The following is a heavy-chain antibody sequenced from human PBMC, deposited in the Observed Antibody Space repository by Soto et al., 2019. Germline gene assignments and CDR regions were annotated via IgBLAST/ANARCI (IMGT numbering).Heavy chain of an antibody. CDR2: IIPIFGTA. J-gene: IGHJ6*02. CDR1: GGTFSSYA. CDR3: ARVQAPTRTSYYYYGMDV. Sequence: QVQLVQSGAEVKKPGSSVKVSCKASGGTFSSYAISWVRQAPGQGLEWMGGIIPIFGTANYAQKCQVRVTITADESTSLVDKVLSSLRFEDTAVYYWARVQAPTRTSYYYYGMDVCGQGPTVSVTS. V-gene: IGHV1-69*01. D-gene: IGHD1-1*01.